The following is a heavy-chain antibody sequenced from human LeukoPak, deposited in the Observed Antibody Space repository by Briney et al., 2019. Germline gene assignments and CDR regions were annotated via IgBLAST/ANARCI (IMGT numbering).Heavy chain of an antibody. CDR2: LRYGGNNR. D-gene: IGHD3-9*01. CDR1: GFTFPNYG. V-gene: IGHV3-30*02. CDR3: ARYSGYYCIDY. Sequence: GGALRLSCAATGFTFPNYGVHWLRQAPAKGLEGVALLRYGGNNRYYADAAKGRFTISRDNSKNTLCLQMNSLRAEDTAVYYCARYSGYYCIDYWGQGTLVTVSS. J-gene: IGHJ4*02.